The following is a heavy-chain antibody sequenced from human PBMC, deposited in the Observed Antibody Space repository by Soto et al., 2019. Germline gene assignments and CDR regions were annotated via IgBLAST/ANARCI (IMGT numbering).Heavy chain of an antibody. Sequence: SETLSLTCTVSGGSISSYYWSWIRQPPGKGLEWIGYIYYSGSPNHNPSLKSRVTISVDKSEKQFSLKLSSVTAADTAAYYCERVRPLLFLEWCEFDYWGQGTLVTVS. CDR1: GGSISSYY. D-gene: IGHD3-3*01. CDR2: IYYSGSP. V-gene: IGHV4-59*01. J-gene: IGHJ4*02. CDR3: ERVRPLLFLEWCEFDY.